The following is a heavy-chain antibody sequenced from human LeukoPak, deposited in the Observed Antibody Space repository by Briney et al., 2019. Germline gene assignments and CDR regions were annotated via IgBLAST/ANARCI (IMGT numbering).Heavy chain of an antibody. D-gene: IGHD4-11*01. J-gene: IGHJ4*02. CDR2: FSGSGGRT. Sequence: GGSLRLSCAASGFAFSSYSMNWVRQAPGKGLEWVSGFSGSGGRTYYADSVQGRFTISRDISKNTLYLQMNSLRAEDTAVYYCARDGPTGDYSHYWGQGTLVTVSS. CDR3: ARDGPTGDYSHY. V-gene: IGHV3-23*01. CDR1: GFAFSSYS.